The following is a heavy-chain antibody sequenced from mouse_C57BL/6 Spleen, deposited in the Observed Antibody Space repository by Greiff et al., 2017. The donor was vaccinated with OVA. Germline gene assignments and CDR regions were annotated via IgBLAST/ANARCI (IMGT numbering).Heavy chain of an antibody. V-gene: IGHV5-17*01. Sequence: EVHLVESGGGLVKPGGSLKLSCAASGFTFGDYGMHWVRQAPEKGLEWVAYISSGSSTIYYADTVKGRFTISRDNAKNTLFLQMTSLRSEDTAMYYCARQGITTVVGAMDYWGQGTSVTVSS. CDR3: ARQGITTVVGAMDY. D-gene: IGHD1-1*01. CDR1: GFTFGDYG. J-gene: IGHJ4*01. CDR2: ISSGSSTI.